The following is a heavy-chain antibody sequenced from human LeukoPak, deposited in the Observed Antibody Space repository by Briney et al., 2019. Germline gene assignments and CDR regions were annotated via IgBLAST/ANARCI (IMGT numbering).Heavy chain of an antibody. V-gene: IGHV3-30*04. Sequence: GGSLRLSCAASGFTFSTYAMNWVRQAPGKGLEWVAVISDDGRHNYYADSVKGRFTISRDNSKSALYLQMNSLRDDDSAAYFCARVYLERLTAGYFDHWGQGTQVTVSP. J-gene: IGHJ4*02. D-gene: IGHD2-8*01. CDR2: ISDDGRHN. CDR1: GFTFSTYA. CDR3: ARVYLERLTAGYFDH.